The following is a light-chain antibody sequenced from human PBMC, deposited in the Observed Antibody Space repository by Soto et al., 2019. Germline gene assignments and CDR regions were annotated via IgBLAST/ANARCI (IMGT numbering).Light chain of an antibody. CDR1: QTVNTY. J-gene: IGKJ1*01. CDR3: QQYNTWPRT. Sequence: DIQMTQSPSSLSASIGDRVTITCRASQTVNTYLHWYQQKPGKAPKLLIYAASNLQSGVPSRFSGSGSGTEFTLSISSLQSEDFAVYYCQQYNTWPRTFGQGTKVDI. CDR2: AAS. V-gene: IGKV1-39*01.